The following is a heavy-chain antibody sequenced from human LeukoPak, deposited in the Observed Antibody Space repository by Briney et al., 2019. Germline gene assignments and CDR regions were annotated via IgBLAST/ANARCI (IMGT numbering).Heavy chain of an antibody. D-gene: IGHD2-2*01. V-gene: IGHV3-23*01. J-gene: IGHJ6*03. CDR2: ISGTGATT. CDR3: AKGSSSSWYRYYMDV. Sequence: GGSLRLSCAAPGFTFSSYGMSWVRQAPGKGLEWVSAISGTGATTYYADSVKGRFTFSRDNSKNTLYMKMNSLRAEDTAIYYCAKGSSSSWYRYYMDVWGKGTTVTISS. CDR1: GFTFSSYG.